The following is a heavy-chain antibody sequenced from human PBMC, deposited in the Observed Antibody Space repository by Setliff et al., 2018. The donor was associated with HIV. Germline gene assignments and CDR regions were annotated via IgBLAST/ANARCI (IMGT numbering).Heavy chain of an antibody. CDR3: ARDDGDYGRDIQF. V-gene: IGHV4-4*07. CDR2: INPNGRT. CDR1: GGSLSNYY. D-gene: IGHD4-17*01. Sequence: SETLSLTCTVSGGSLSNYYWSWLRQPAGKTLEWIGRINPNGRTDYNPSLKSRVTMSLDTAKNQFSLKLRSVTAAATAVYYCARDDGDYGRDIQFWGQGTLVTVSS. J-gene: IGHJ4*02.